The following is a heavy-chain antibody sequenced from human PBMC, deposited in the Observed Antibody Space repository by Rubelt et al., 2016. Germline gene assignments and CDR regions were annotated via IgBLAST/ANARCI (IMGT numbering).Heavy chain of an antibody. J-gene: IGHJ4*02. CDR3: ARTLGYCPNGVCSLGY. V-gene: IGHV3-21*01. Sequence: EVQLVESGGGLVKPGGSLRLSCAASGFTFSSYSMNWVRQAPGKGLEWVSSISSSSSYIYYADSVKVRFTISRDNAKNSLYLQMNSLRAEDTAVYYCARTLGYCPNGVCSLGYWGQGTLVTVSS. CDR2: ISSSSSYI. D-gene: IGHD2-8*01. CDR1: GFTFSSYS.